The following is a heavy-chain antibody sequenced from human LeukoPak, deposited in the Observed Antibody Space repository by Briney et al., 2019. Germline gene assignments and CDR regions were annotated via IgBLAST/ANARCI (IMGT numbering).Heavy chain of an antibody. V-gene: IGHV4-4*02. D-gene: IGHD3-3*01. CDR3: AREGGFYRPLDY. CDR1: GGSLTSTNW. J-gene: IGHJ4*02. CDR2: VHLDGRT. Sequence: SETLSLTCDVSGGSLTSTNWCTLVRHPPGKGLEWIGEVHLDGRTNYKPALKSRLIMSVDLPENHISLKLTSVTAADTAVYYCAREGGFYRPLDYSGQGTLVTVSS.